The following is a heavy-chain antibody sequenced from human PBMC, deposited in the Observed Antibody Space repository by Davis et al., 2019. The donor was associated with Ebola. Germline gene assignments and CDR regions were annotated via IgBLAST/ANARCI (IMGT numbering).Heavy chain of an antibody. Sequence: GGSLRLSCAASGFTFSSYSMNWVRQAPGKGLEWVSSISSSSSTIYYADSVKGRFTISRDNAKNSLYLQMNSLRDEDTAVYYCARPLYCTGGVCRDYWGQGTLVTVSS. D-gene: IGHD2-8*02. J-gene: IGHJ4*02. CDR3: ARPLYCTGGVCRDY. CDR1: GFTFSSYS. V-gene: IGHV3-48*02. CDR2: ISSSSSTI.